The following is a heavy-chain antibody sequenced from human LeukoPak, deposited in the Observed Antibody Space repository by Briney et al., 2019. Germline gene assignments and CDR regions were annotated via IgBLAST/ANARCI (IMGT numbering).Heavy chain of an antibody. V-gene: IGHV4-4*07. J-gene: IGHJ4*02. Sequence: SETLSLTCTVSGGSISSYYWSWIRQPAGKGLEWVGRIYTSGSTNYNPFLKSRVTMSVDTSKNQFSLKLSSVTAADTAVYYCASSLPGYSSRNKFDYWGQGTLVTVSS. CDR2: IYTSGST. D-gene: IGHD6-13*01. CDR3: ASSLPGYSSRNKFDY. CDR1: GGSISSYY.